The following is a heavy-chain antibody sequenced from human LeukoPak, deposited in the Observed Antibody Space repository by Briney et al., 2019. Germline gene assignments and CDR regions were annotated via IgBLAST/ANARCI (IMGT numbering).Heavy chain of an antibody. D-gene: IGHD3-22*01. CDR3: ARDKLDYYDSSGYWYAFDI. V-gene: IGHV3-30-3*01. CDR2: ISYDGSNK. Sequence: GGSLRLSCAASGFTFSSYAMHWVRQAPGKGLEWVAVISYDGSNKYYADSVKGRFTISRDNSENTLYLQMNSLRAEDTAVYYCARDKLDYYDSSGYWYAFDIWGQGTMVTVSS. J-gene: IGHJ3*02. CDR1: GFTFSSYA.